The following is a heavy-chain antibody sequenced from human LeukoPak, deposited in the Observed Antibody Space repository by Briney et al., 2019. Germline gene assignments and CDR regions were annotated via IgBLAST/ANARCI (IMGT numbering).Heavy chain of an antibody. CDR2: IFYSGST. D-gene: IGHD1-1*01. J-gene: IGHJ4*02. V-gene: IGHV4-59*11. CDR1: GGSISHHY. CDR3: ARSPPPRGLQLVFYEY. Sequence: SETLSLTSTVAGGSISHHYGTWIRQPPGKGLEWVGHIFYSGSTNYSPSLKIRVPISVDLSKNQLSLKLKSVTAADTALYYCARSPPPRGLQLVFYEYWGQGALVTVSS.